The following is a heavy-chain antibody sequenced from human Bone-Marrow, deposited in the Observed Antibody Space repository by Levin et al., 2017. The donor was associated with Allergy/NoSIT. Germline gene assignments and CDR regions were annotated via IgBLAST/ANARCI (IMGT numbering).Heavy chain of an antibody. Sequence: GESLKISCAASGFTLRSFAMSWVRQAPGEGLEWVSGISGGGSAYYADSVKGRFTISRDNSKNTLDLHLNSLRAEDTAVYYCAKDRALNWNYYGSGTDYWGQGTLVTVSS. D-gene: IGHD3-10*01. J-gene: IGHJ4*02. V-gene: IGHV3-23*01. CDR1: GFTLRSFA. CDR2: ISGGGSA. CDR3: AKDRALNWNYYGSGTDY.